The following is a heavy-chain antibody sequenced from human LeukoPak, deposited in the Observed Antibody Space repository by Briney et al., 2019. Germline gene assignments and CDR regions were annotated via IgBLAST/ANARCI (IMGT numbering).Heavy chain of an antibody. Sequence: ASVKVSCKASGGTFSSYAISWVRQAPGQGLEWMGGIIPIFGTANYAQKFQGRVTITADESTSTAYMEQSSLRSEDTAVYYCAREACSSTSCYAPYFDYWGQGTLVTVSS. CDR2: IIPIFGTA. CDR1: GGTFSSYA. J-gene: IGHJ4*02. CDR3: AREACSSTSCYAPYFDY. V-gene: IGHV1-69*13. D-gene: IGHD2-2*01.